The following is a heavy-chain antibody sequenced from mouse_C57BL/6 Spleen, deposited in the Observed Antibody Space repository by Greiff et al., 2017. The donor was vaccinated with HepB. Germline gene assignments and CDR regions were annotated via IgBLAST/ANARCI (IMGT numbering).Heavy chain of an antibody. CDR1: GSTFTSYW. CDR3: ARRSNYRYFDV. CDR2: IDPSDSET. Sequence: VQLQQPGAELVRPGSSVKLSCKASGSTFTSYWMPWGKQRPIQGLEWIGNIDPSDSETHYNQKFKDKATLTVDKSSSTAYMQLSSLTSEDSAVYYCARRSNYRYFDVWGTGTTVTVSS. D-gene: IGHD2-5*01. V-gene: IGHV1-52*01. J-gene: IGHJ1*03.